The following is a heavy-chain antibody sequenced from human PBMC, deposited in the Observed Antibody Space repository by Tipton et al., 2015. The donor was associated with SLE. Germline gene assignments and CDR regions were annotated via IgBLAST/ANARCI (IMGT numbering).Heavy chain of an antibody. Sequence: SLRLSCAASGFTFRNYAMTWVRQAPGKGLEWVSATSANGGGTYYADSVEGRFTISRDNSKNTLYLQMNNLRADDTAVYYCAKMWKYSSTWYDSWGQGTLVTVSS. CDR1: GFTFRNYA. CDR3: AKMWKYSSTWYDS. CDR2: TSANGGGT. V-gene: IGHV3-23*01. J-gene: IGHJ5*01. D-gene: IGHD6-13*01.